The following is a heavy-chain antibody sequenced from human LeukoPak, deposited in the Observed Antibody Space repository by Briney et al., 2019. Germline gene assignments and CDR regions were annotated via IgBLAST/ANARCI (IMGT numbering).Heavy chain of an antibody. J-gene: IGHJ3*02. Sequence: PGGSLRLSCAASGFTFSSYAMSWVRQAPGKGLEWVSAISGSGGSTYYADSVKGRFTISRDNSKNTLYLQMNSLRAEDTAVYYCAKDKIYCSGGSCYSHGAFDIWGQGTMVTVSS. CDR3: AKDKIYCSGGSCYSHGAFDI. CDR2: ISGSGGST. D-gene: IGHD2-15*01. CDR1: GFTFSSYA. V-gene: IGHV3-23*01.